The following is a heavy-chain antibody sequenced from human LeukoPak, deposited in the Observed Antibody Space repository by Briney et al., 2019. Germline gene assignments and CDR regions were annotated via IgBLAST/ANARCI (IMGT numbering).Heavy chain of an antibody. D-gene: IGHD3-22*01. CDR1: GFTFSSYS. CDR3: ARGSAYYYDSSGYI. Sequence: GGSLRLSCAASGFTFSSYSMTWVRQAPGKGLEWVSYISSSSSTIYYADSVKGRFTISRDNAKNSLYLQMNSLRAEDTAVYYCARGSAYYYDSSGYIWGQGTLVTVSS. J-gene: IGHJ4*02. CDR2: ISSSSSTI. V-gene: IGHV3-48*01.